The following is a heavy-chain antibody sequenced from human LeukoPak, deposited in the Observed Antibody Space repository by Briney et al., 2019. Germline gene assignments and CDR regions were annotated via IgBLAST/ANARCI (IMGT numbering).Heavy chain of an antibody. CDR3: ARDQGVIAAAGTSYYYYMDV. J-gene: IGHJ6*03. CDR2: FDPGDGET. Sequence: ASVTVSCKVSGYTLTELSMHWVRQAPGKGLEWVGGFDPGDGETIYAQKFQGRVTMTEDTSTDTAYMELSSLRSEDTAVYYCARDQGVIAAAGTSYYYYMDVWGKGTTVTVSS. V-gene: IGHV1-24*01. CDR1: GYTLTELS. D-gene: IGHD6-13*01.